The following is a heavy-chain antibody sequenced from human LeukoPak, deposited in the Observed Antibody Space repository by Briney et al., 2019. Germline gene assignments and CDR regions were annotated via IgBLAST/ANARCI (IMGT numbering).Heavy chain of an antibody. CDR3: ARDRGSSGWYEFDY. CDR2: IKQDGSEK. CDR1: GVTSSSYW. V-gene: IGHV3-7*01. D-gene: IGHD6-19*01. J-gene: IGHJ4*02. Sequence: GGSLRLSCAASGVTSSSYWMSWVRQAPGKGLEWVANIKQDGSEKYYVDSVKGRFTISRDNAKNSLYLQMNSLRAEDTAVYYCARDRGSSGWYEFDYWGQGTLVTVSS.